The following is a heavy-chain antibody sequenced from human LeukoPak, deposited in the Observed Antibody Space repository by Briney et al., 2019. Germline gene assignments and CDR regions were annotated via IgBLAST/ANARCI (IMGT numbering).Heavy chain of an antibody. Sequence: PGGSLRLSCVASGFTVSSNYMSWVRQAPGKGLEWVSVIYSGGSTYYADSVKGRFTISRDNSKNTLYLQMNSLRAEDTAVYYCARDVSIAAAGTGWFDPWGQGTLVTVSS. CDR1: GFTVSSNY. V-gene: IGHV3-53*01. D-gene: IGHD6-13*01. CDR3: ARDVSIAAAGTGWFDP. J-gene: IGHJ5*02. CDR2: IYSGGST.